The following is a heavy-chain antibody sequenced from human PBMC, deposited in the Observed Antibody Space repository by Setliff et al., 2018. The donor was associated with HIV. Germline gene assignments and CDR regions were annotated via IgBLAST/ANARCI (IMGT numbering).Heavy chain of an antibody. D-gene: IGHD1-1*01. J-gene: IGHJ4*02. CDR2: IKSEADGGTE. CDR1: GLTFSNAW. V-gene: IGHV3-15*01. CDR3: TTAGHGSLDFDY. Sequence: PGGSLRLSCAASGLTFSNAWMSWVRQAPGKGLEWIGRIKSEADGGTEESAAFLKGRFTISRDDSQNTLFLQMNGLKGEDTALYYCTTAGHGSLDFDYWGQGTRVTVSS.